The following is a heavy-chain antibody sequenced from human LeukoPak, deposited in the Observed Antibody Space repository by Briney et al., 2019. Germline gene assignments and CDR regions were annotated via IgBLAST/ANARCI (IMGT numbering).Heavy chain of an antibody. CDR1: GVTFSSYW. CDR2: IKTDGSDT. D-gene: IGHD4-11*01. Sequence: AGGSLRLSCAASGVTFSSYWMHWVRQSPGKGLVWVSRIKTDGSDTYYADSVRGRFTISRDNAKNTLYLQMDSLRAEDTAVYFCARGDYSSHTLWGQGTLVTVSS. V-gene: IGHV3-74*01. J-gene: IGHJ4*02. CDR3: ARGDYSSHTL.